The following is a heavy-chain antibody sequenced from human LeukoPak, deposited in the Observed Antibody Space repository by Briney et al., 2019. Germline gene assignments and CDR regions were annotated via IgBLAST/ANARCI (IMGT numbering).Heavy chain of an antibody. CDR3: ARGHRSGDTPRPEDV. Sequence: SETLSLTCTVSGGSISSGGYYWSWIRQHPGKGLEWIGYIYYSGSTYYNPSLRSRVTISVDTSKNQFSLKLSSVTAADTAVYYCARGHRSGDTPRPEDVWGQGATVTVSS. D-gene: IGHD5-18*01. V-gene: IGHV4-31*03. J-gene: IGHJ6*02. CDR1: GGSISSGGYY. CDR2: IYYSGST.